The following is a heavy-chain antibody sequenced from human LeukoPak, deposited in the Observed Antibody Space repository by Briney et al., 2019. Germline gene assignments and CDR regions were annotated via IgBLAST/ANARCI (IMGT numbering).Heavy chain of an antibody. CDR1: GFSFSSYA. V-gene: IGHV3-33*01. J-gene: IGHJ4*02. CDR3: ARGCKTAGGTLDF. Sequence: GGSLRLSCAVSGFSFSSYAMHWVRQAPGKGLEWVAVIWYDGSNKYYTDSVKGRFTISRDNSKNTVYLQMNSLRAEDTAEYFCARGCKTAGGTLDFWGQGTLVTVSS. D-gene: IGHD6-13*01. CDR2: IWYDGSNK.